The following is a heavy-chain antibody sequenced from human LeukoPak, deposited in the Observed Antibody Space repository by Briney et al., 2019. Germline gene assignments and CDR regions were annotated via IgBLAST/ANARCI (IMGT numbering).Heavy chain of an antibody. D-gene: IGHD3-3*01. J-gene: IGHJ4*02. CDR2: IIPIFGTA. CDR1: GGTFSSYA. CDR3: ARVYYDFWSGYLGYFDY. Sequence: SVKVSCKASGGTFSSYAISWVRQAPGQGREWMGGIIPIFGTANYAQKVQGRVTITTDESKSTAYMELSSLRSEDTAVYYCARVYYDFWSGYLGYFDYWGQGTLVTVSS. V-gene: IGHV1-69*05.